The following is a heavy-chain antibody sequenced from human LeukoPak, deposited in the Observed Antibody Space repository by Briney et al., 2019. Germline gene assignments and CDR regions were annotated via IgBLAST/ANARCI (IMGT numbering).Heavy chain of an antibody. Sequence: SETLSLTCAVYGGSFGGYYWSWIRLPPGKGLEWIGEINHSGSTNYNPSLKSRVTISVDTSKNQFSLKLSSVTAADTAVYYCARGVGMSWGQGTLVTVSS. V-gene: IGHV4-34*01. CDR2: INHSGST. CDR1: GGSFGGYY. D-gene: IGHD7-27*01. J-gene: IGHJ4*02. CDR3: ARGVGMS.